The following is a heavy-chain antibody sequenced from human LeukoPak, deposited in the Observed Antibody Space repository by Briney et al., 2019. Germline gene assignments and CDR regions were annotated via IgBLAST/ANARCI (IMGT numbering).Heavy chain of an antibody. D-gene: IGHD6-19*01. CDR1: GGSISYFF. J-gene: IGHJ6*03. Sequence: SETLSLTCTVSGGSISYFFWSWVRQPAGKGLEWIGRIYTSGSTNYNPSLKSRVTMSIDTSRNQFSLKLSSVTAADTAVYYCARARGASSGSYYYYYYMDVWGKGTTVTISS. CDR3: ARARGASSGSYYYYYYMDV. CDR2: IYTSGST. V-gene: IGHV4-4*07.